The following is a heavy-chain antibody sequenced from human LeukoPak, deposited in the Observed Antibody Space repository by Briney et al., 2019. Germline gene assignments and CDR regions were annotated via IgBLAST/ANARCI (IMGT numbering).Heavy chain of an antibody. D-gene: IGHD3-9*01. CDR2: IKQDGSEK. J-gene: IGHJ4*02. Sequence: PGGSLRLSCAASGFTFSSYWMSWVRQAPGKGLEWVANIKQDGSEKYYVDSVKGRFTISRDNSKNSLYLQMNGLRAEDTAVYYCARDFGPNILTGYFFDHWGQGTLVTVSS. CDR3: ARDFGPNILTGYFFDH. CDR1: GFTFSSYW. V-gene: IGHV3-7*01.